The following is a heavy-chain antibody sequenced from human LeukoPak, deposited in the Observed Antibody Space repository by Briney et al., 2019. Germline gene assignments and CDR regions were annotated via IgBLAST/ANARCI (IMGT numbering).Heavy chain of an antibody. CDR1: GFTFDNYA. J-gene: IGHJ4*02. D-gene: IGHD1-26*01. V-gene: IGHV3-30-3*01. Sequence: PGRSLRLACQASGFTFDNYAMHWVRQAPGRRLEWVAVISFDGNQEYYPDSVKGRFTISRDNSKNTLYLQMNGLKTEDTAVYYCAKDRGSGGSANDYWGQGTLVTVSS. CDR3: AKDRGSGGSANDY. CDR2: ISFDGNQE.